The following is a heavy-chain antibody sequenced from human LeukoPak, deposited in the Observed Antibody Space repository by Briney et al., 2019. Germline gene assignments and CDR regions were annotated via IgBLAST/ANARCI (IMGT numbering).Heavy chain of an antibody. CDR3: ARVSDGSTGYYYYMDV. V-gene: IGHV4-59*01. CDR1: GGSISNYY. D-gene: IGHD3-10*01. J-gene: IGHJ6*03. Sequence: SETLSLTCTVSGGSISNYYWSWIRQPPGKGLEWIGYIYYSGSTNYNPSLKSRVTISVDTSKNQFSLKLSSVTAADTAVYYCARVSDGSTGYYYYMDVWGKGTTVTISS. CDR2: IYYSGST.